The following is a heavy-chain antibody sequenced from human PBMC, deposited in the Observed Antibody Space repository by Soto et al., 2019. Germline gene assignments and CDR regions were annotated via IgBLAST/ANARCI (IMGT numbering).Heavy chain of an antibody. CDR2: INPNTGGT. V-gene: IGHV1-2*04. Sequence: GASVKVSCKASGYTFTGYYIHWVRQAPGQGLEWMGWINPNTGGTNYAQKFQGWVTMTRDTSISTAYMDLNSLKSDDTAVYYCARDLRPQHYYFDSWGQGTLFTVSS. CDR1: GYTFTGYY. CDR3: ARDLRPQHYYFDS. D-gene: IGHD1-1*01. J-gene: IGHJ4*02.